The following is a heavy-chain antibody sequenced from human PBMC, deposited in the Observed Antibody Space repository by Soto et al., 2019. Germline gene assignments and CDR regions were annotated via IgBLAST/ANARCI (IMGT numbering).Heavy chain of an antibody. V-gene: IGHV1-69*13. D-gene: IGHD1-26*01. CDR1: GGTFSSYA. CDR3: ARAVGAQRGYFDY. CDR2: IIPIFGTR. Sequence: SVKVSCKASGGTFSSYAISWVRQAPLQGLEWMGGIIPIFGTRNYAQKFQGRVKITAEAHTSKASMELSSLTSEDTAVYYCARAVGAQRGYFDYWGKGTLVTVS. J-gene: IGHJ4*02.